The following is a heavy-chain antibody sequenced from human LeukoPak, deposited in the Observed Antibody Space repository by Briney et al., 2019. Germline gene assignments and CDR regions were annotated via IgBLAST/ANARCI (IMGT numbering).Heavy chain of an antibody. CDR3: VRGALDYVRGAFDI. CDR1: GFTFRNYA. J-gene: IGHJ3*02. D-gene: IGHD3-16*01. CDR2: ISNNGGSG. Sequence: GSLRLSCAVSGFTFRNYAMHWVRQAPGKGLEYVSTISNNGGSGYYANSVQGRFTISRDNSKNTLYLQMGSLTTEDMAVYYCVRGALDYVRGAFDIWGQGTSVTVSS. V-gene: IGHV3-64*01.